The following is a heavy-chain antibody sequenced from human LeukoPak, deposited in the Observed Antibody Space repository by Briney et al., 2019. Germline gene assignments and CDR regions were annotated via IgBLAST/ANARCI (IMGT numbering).Heavy chain of an antibody. CDR2: ISSSGSTI. D-gene: IGHD1-26*01. Sequence: GGPLRLSCAASGFPFSSYEMNWVRQAPGKGLEWVSYISSSGSTIYYADSVKGRFTISRDDAKNSLYLQMNSLRAEDTAVYYCARRSGSPPDVFDIWGQGTMVTVSS. CDR1: GFPFSSYE. CDR3: ARRSGSPPDVFDI. V-gene: IGHV3-48*03. J-gene: IGHJ3*02.